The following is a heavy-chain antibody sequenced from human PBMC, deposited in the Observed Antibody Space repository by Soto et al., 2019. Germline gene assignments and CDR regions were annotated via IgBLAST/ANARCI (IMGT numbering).Heavy chain of an antibody. CDR3: ARHVLRFLEWLLYPIYYYMDV. CDR1: GGSISSSSYY. J-gene: IGHJ6*03. Sequence: PSETLSLTCTFSGGSISSSSYYWGWIRQPPGKGLEWIGSIYYSGSTYYNPSLKSRVTISVDTSKNQFSLKLGSVTAADTAVYYCARHVLRFLEWLLYPIYYYMDVWGKGTAVTVSS. CDR2: IYYSGST. V-gene: IGHV4-39*01. D-gene: IGHD3-3*01.